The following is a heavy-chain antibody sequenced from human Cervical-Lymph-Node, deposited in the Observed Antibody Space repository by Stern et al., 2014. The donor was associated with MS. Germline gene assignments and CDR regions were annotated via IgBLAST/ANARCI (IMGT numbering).Heavy chain of an antibody. Sequence: VQLVESGPEVKKPGASLIVSCKASGYTFTNYGLSWVRQAPGQGLEWLGWISADSGSTKYTQNLRDRLTLTRDTSTGTAYMDLRTLRAEDTAVYYCARDKMHAFDSWGQGTPVSVSS. CDR1: GYTFTNYG. CDR2: ISADSGST. V-gene: IGHV1-18*01. J-gene: IGHJ4*02. CDR3: ARDKMHAFDS. D-gene: IGHD5-24*01.